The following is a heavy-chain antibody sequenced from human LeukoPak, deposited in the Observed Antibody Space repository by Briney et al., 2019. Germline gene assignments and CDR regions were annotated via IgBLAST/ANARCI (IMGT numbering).Heavy chain of an antibody. CDR2: INPNSGGT. CDR1: GYTFTSYY. J-gene: IGHJ4*02. Sequence: ASVKVSCKASGYTFTSYYMHWVRQAPGQGLEWMGWINPNSGGTNYAQKFQGRVTMTRDTSISTAYMELSRLRSDDTAVYYCARDAEYSSSNIDYWGQGTLVTVSS. CDR3: ARDAEYSSSNIDY. D-gene: IGHD6-6*01. V-gene: IGHV1-2*02.